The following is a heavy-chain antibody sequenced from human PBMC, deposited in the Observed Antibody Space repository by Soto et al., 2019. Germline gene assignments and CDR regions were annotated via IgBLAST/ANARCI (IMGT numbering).Heavy chain of an antibody. CDR1: GFNFSIYG. CDR2: IWNDGSNE. J-gene: IGHJ4*02. V-gene: IGHV3-33*01. D-gene: IGHD3-22*01. CDR3: ARDQTDSGGYSDS. Sequence: GGSLRLSCEAPGFNFSIYGIHWVRQAPGKGLEWVAIIWNDGSNEYYADSVKGRFTISRDNSKNTVCLQVSKLRAEDTAVYFCARDQTDSGGYSDSWGQGTLVTVSS.